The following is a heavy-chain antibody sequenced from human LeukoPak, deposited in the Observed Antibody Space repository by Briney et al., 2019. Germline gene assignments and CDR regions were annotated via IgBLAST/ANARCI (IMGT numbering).Heavy chain of an antibody. CDR1: GFASSNYW. CDR3: VPPAMPELDY. J-gene: IGHJ4*02. CDR2: LQSDGITT. D-gene: IGHD2-2*01. Sequence: AGGSLRLSCAASGFASSNYWMHWVRQAPGKGLVWVSCLQSDGITTSYADSVKGRFTISSDNAKNTLYLQMNSLKAEDTAVYYCVPPAMPELDYWGQGTLVTVSS. V-gene: IGHV3-74*01.